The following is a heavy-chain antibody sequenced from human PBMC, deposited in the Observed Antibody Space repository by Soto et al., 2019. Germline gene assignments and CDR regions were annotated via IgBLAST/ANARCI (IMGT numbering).Heavy chain of an antibody. J-gene: IGHJ4*02. CDR1: GFTFSTYS. V-gene: IGHV3-48*01. D-gene: IGHD6-13*01. Sequence: PGGSLRLSCAASGFTFSTYSMNWVRQAPGKGLEWVSYISSGSATIYYADSVKGRFTISRDNAKNSLSLQMNSLRAEDTAVYYCAFDEQQLDCFDYWGQGTQVTVSS. CDR2: ISSGSATI. CDR3: AFDEQQLDCFDY.